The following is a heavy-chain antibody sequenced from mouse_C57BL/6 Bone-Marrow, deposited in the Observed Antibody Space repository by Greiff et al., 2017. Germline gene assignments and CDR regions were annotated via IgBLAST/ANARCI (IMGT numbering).Heavy chain of an antibody. CDR3: ARQGDYVSFDY. CDR2: ISNGGGST. D-gene: IGHD2-4*01. J-gene: IGHJ2*01. Sequence: EVKLMESGGGLVQPGGSLKLSCAASGFTFSDYYMYWVRQTPEKRLEWVAYISNGGGSTYYPDTVKGRFTISRDNAKNTLYLQMSRLKSEDTAMYYCARQGDYVSFDYWGQGTTLTVSS. V-gene: IGHV5-12*01. CDR1: GFTFSDYY.